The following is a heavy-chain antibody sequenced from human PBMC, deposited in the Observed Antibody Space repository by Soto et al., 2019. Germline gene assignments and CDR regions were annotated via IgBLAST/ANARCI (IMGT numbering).Heavy chain of an antibody. CDR3: ASGSVTMTNWFDP. CDR2: IYYSGST. CDR1: GGSISSGDYY. V-gene: IGHV4-30-4*01. J-gene: IGHJ5*02. D-gene: IGHD3-22*01. Sequence: SETLSLTCTVSGGSISSGDYYWSWIRQPPGKGLEWIGYIYYSGSTYYNPSLKSRVTISVDTSKNQFSLKLSSVTAADTAVYYCASGSVTMTNWFDPWGQGTLVTVSS.